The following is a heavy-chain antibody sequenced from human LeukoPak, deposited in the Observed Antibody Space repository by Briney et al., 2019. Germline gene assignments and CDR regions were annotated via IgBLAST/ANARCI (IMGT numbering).Heavy chain of an antibody. J-gene: IGHJ4*02. Sequence: GRSLRLSCAASGFTFDDYAMHWVRQAPGKGLEWVSGISWNSGSIGYADSVKGRFTISRDNAKNSLYLQMNSLRAEDTAVYYCARGRSSGWYEYYFDFWGQGTLVTVSS. CDR2: ISWNSGSI. CDR3: ARGRSSGWYEYYFDF. D-gene: IGHD6-19*01. V-gene: IGHV3-9*01. CDR1: GFTFDDYA.